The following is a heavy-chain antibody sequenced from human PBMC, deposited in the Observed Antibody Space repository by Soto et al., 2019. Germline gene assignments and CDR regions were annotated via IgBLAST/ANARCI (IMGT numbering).Heavy chain of an antibody. J-gene: IGHJ4*02. V-gene: IGHV3-74*01. CDR2: INSDGSST. CDR1: GFTFSSYW. D-gene: IGHD4-17*01. Sequence: PVGSLRLSCAASGFTFSSYWMHWVRQAPGKGLVWVSRINSDGSSTSYADSVKGRFTISRDNAKNTLYLQMNSLRAEDTAVYYCARDRYGDYNFDYWGQGTLVTVSS. CDR3: ARDRYGDYNFDY.